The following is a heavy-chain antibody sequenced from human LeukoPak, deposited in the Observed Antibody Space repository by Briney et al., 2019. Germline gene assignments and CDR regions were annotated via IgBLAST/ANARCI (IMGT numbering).Heavy chain of an antibody. CDR3: AKGGTGYSYGSPFDY. CDR2: IRYDGSNK. Sequence: GGSLRLSCAASGFTFSSYGMHWVRQAPGKGLEWVAFIRYDGSNKYYAASVKGRFTISRDNSKNTLYLQMNSLRAEDAAVYYCAKGGTGYSYGSPFDYWGQGTLVTVSS. CDR1: GFTFSSYG. J-gene: IGHJ4*02. D-gene: IGHD5-18*01. V-gene: IGHV3-30*02.